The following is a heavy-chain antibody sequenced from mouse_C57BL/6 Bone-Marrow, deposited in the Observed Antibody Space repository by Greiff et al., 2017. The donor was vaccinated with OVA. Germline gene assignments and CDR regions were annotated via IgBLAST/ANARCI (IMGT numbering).Heavy chain of an antibody. CDR3: ATLNWFAY. CDR1: PSPPTSYR. V-gene: IGHV2-5*01. CDR2: IWRGGST. J-gene: IGHJ3*01. Sequence: SCPFPVPPPPPPSLPPPAPPSPPTSYRAHWVRQSPGKGLEWLGVIWRGGSTDYNAAFMSRLSITKDNSKSQVFFKMNSLQADDTAIYYCATLNWFAYWGQGTLVTVSA.